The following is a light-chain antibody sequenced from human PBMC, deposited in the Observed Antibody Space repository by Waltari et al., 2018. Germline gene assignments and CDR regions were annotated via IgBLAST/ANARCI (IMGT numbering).Light chain of an antibody. J-gene: IGKJ4*01. CDR2: WAS. V-gene: IGKV4-1*01. Sequence: DIVMTQSPDSLAVSLGERATINCKSSQSVLYSSNNKNYLAWYQHKPGQPPKLPIYWASTRESGVPDRFSGSGSGTDFTLTISSLQAEDVAVYYCQQYYSTPPTFGGGTKVEIK. CDR1: QSVLYSSNNKNY. CDR3: QQYYSTPPT.